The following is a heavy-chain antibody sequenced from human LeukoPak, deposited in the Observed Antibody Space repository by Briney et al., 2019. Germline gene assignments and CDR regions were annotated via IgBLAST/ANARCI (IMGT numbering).Heavy chain of an antibody. CDR1: AFTLSSYE. J-gene: IGHJ6*03. Sequence: PAGSRRLSCAASAFTLSSYEMNWVRQAPGKWMEWVSYIISSGTTIYYADSVKGRFTISRDNARNSLYLQMNSLRAEDTAVYYCAREDTYYYDSSGYYYYYYYMDVWGKGTTVTISS. D-gene: IGHD3-22*01. V-gene: IGHV3-48*03. CDR3: AREDTYYYDSSGYYYYYYYMDV. CDR2: IISSGTTI.